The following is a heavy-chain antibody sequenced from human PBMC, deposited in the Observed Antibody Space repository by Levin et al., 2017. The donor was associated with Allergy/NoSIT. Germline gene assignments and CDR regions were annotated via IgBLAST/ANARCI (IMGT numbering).Heavy chain of an antibody. J-gene: IGHJ4*02. CDR1: GFTFSDDY. V-gene: IGHV3-11*05. CDR2: IGGRGTFT. D-gene: IGHD3-22*01. CDR3: ARVNHYDSSGYRRPTPYFDY. Sequence: GGSLRLSCSASGFTFSDDYMTWIRQAPGKGLEWVSYIGGRGTFTNYADSVKGRFTISRDNARNSLSLQMNHLRAEDTAVYYCARVNHYDSSGYRRPTPYFDYWGQGTLVTVSS.